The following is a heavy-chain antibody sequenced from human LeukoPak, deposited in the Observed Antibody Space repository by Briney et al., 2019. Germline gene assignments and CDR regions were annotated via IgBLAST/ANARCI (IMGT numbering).Heavy chain of an antibody. CDR2: TYYSGST. CDR1: GGSISSYY. Sequence: PSETLSLTCTVSGGSISSYYWSWIRQPPGKGLEWIGHTYYSGSTNYNPSLKGRVTISVDLSKNQFSLKMNSVTAADTAVYYCAARVGGATNYFDYWVQGNLVTVSS. J-gene: IGHJ4*02. V-gene: IGHV4-59*01. CDR3: AARVGGATNYFDY. D-gene: IGHD1-26*01.